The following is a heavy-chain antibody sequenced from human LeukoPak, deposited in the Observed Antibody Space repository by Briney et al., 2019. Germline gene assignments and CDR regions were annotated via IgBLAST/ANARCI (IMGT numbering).Heavy chain of an antibody. CDR1: GFTFSSYA. CDR2: ISYDGSNK. V-gene: IGHV3-30*04. CDR3: ASSQQTFDY. Sequence: PGGSLRLSCAASGFTFSSYAMHWVRQAPGKGLEWVAVISYDGSNKYYADSVKGRFTISRDNSKNTLYLQMSSLRAEDTAVYYCASSQQTFDYWGQGTLVTVSS. J-gene: IGHJ4*02. D-gene: IGHD1/OR15-1a*01.